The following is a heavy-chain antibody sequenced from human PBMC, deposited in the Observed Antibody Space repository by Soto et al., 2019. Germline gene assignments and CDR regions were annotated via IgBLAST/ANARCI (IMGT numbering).Heavy chain of an antibody. Sequence: SGPTLVEPTQTLTLTCTFSGFSLNIAGVGVGWIRQPPGKALEWLALIYWDDDKRYSPSLRNRLTITKDTSKNQVVLTMTNMDPVDTATYYCAHRPLEHRGLQYFHHWGQGALVTVSS. J-gene: IGHJ1*01. D-gene: IGHD3-10*01. V-gene: IGHV2-5*02. CDR2: IYWDDDK. CDR1: GFSLNIAGVG. CDR3: AHRPLEHRGLQYFHH.